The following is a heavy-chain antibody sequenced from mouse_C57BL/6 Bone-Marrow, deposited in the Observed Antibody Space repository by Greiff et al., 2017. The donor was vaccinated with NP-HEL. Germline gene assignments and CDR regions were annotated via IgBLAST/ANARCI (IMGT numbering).Heavy chain of an antibody. CDR3: ARRGYYYGSSYGDFDY. Sequence: EVQVVESGGDLVKPGGSLKLSCAASGFTFSSYGMSWVRQTPDKRLEWVATISSGGSYTYYPDSVKGRFTISRDNAKNTLYLQMSSLKSEDTAMYYCARRGYYYGSSYGDFDYWGQGTTLTVSS. V-gene: IGHV5-6*01. CDR2: ISSGGSYT. D-gene: IGHD1-1*01. CDR1: GFTFSSYG. J-gene: IGHJ2*01.